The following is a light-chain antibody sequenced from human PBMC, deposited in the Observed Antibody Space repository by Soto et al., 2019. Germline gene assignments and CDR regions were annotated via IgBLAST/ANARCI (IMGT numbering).Light chain of an antibody. CDR2: IAS. V-gene: IGKV1-9*01. Sequence: DIQLTQSPSFLSASVGDRVIITCRASQDVSNYFAWYQQKPGKAPKLLIYIASTLHSGVPSRFSGSGSGTEFTLTISSLQPEDFATYYCQRFNSCPLIFGGGTKVEIK. CDR3: QRFNSCPLI. J-gene: IGKJ4*01. CDR1: QDVSNY.